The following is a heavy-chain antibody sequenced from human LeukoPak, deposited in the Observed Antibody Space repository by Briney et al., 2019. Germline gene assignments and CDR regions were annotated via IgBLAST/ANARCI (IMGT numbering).Heavy chain of an antibody. V-gene: IGHV3-23*01. CDR3: GRDWKLDY. Sequence: GGSLRLSCAVSGFTFRSFAMSWVRQAPGKGLEWVAAIGDKGIDTKYADSVRGRFTISRDNSRNTLYLQLNSLRVEDTAIYYCGRDWKLDYWGQGTLVTVSS. J-gene: IGHJ4*02. CDR2: IGDKGIDT. CDR1: GFTFRSFA. D-gene: IGHD1-1*01.